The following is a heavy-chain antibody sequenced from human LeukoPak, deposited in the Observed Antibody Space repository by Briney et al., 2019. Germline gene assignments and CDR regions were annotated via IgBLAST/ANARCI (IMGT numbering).Heavy chain of an antibody. CDR1: GFTFTSYA. CDR2: ISGSGFTT. CDR3: AKAVAGTWYSFDY. D-gene: IGHD6-19*01. J-gene: IGHJ4*02. V-gene: IGHV3-23*01. Sequence: GGSLRLSCAASGFTFTSYAMSWVRQAPGEGLEWVSAISGSGFTTYYADSVKGRFTISRDNSKSTLYLQMNSLRAEDTAVYYCAKAVAGTWYSFDYWGQGTLVTVSS.